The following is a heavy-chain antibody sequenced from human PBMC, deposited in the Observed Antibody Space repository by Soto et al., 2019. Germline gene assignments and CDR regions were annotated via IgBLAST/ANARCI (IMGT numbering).Heavy chain of an antibody. CDR2: INHSGST. CDR1: GGSFSGYY. J-gene: IGHJ6*02. V-gene: IGHV4-34*01. CDR3: ARSSAWGGMDV. D-gene: IGHD2-21*01. Sequence: QVQLQQWGAGLLKPSETLSLTCAVYGGSFSGYYWSWIRQPPGKGLEWIGEINHSGSTNYNPSLKSRGTTSVDTSKNQFSLKLSSVTAADTAVYYCARSSAWGGMDVWGQGTTVTVSS.